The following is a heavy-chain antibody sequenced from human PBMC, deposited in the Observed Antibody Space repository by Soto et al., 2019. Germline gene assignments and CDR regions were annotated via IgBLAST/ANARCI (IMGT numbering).Heavy chain of an antibody. V-gene: IGHV4-31*03. Sequence: PSETLSLTCTVSGGSISSGGYYWSWIRQHPGKGLEWIGYIYYSGSTYYNPSLKSRVTISVDTSKNQFSLKLSSVTAADTAVYYCARAFLGYCSGGSCSHLDYWGQGTLVTVSS. CDR1: GGSISSGGYY. CDR2: IYYSGST. CDR3: ARAFLGYCSGGSCSHLDY. D-gene: IGHD2-15*01. J-gene: IGHJ4*02.